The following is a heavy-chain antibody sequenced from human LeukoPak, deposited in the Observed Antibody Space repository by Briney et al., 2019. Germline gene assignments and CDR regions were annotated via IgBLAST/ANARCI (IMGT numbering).Heavy chain of an antibody. CDR1: GFTFSDYY. CDR3: AAQGYYDNSGYYPYYFNY. J-gene: IGHJ4*02. Sequence: GGSLRLSCAASGFTFSDYYVSWIRQAPGKGLEWVSHISASSGSTSYADSVKGRFTISRDNTKNSLFLQMSSLRAEDTAVYYCAAQGYYDNSGYYPYYFNYWGQGTLVTVSS. D-gene: IGHD3-22*01. CDR2: ISASSGST. V-gene: IGHV3-11*01.